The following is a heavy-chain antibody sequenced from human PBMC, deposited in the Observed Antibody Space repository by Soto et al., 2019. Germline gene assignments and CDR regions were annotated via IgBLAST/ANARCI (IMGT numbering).Heavy chain of an antibody. CDR1: GFTFSSYS. Sequence: PWGSLRLSCAASGFTFSSYSMNWVRQAPGNGLEWVSSISSSSSYIYYADSVKVRFTISRDNANNSLYLQMNSLRAEDTAVYYCARLHRRDGSDAFDIWGQGTMVTVSS. J-gene: IGHJ3*02. CDR3: ARLHRRDGSDAFDI. CDR2: ISSSSSYI. V-gene: IGHV3-21*01. D-gene: IGHD1-26*01.